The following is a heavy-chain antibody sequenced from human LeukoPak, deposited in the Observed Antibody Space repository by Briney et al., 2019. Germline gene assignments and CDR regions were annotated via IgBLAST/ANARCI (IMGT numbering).Heavy chain of an antibody. CDR2: INHSGST. D-gene: IGHD2-15*01. CDR1: GGSFSGYY. Sequence: PSETLSLTCAVYGGSFSGYYWSWIRQPPGKGLEWIGEINHSGSTNYNPSLKSRVTISVDTSKNQFSLKLSSVTAADTAVYYCARSLYLYYFDYWGQGTLVTVSS. J-gene: IGHJ4*02. CDR3: ARSLYLYYFDY. V-gene: IGHV4-34*01.